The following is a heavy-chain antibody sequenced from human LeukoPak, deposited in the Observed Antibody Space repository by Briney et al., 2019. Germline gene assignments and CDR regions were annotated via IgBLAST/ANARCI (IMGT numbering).Heavy chain of an antibody. V-gene: IGHV4-59*12. Sequence: SETLSLTCTVSGGSISSYYWSWIRQPPGKGLEWIGYIYYSGSTNYNPSLKSRVTISVDTSKNQFSLKLSSVTAADTAVYYCARDRSYGMDVWGQGTTVTVSS. CDR1: GGSISSYY. J-gene: IGHJ6*02. CDR2: IYYSGST. CDR3: ARDRSYGMDV.